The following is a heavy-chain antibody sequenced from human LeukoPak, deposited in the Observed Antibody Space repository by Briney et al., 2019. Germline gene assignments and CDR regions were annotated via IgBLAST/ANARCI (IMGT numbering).Heavy chain of an antibody. J-gene: IGHJ5*02. V-gene: IGHV4-34*01. CDR2: INHSGST. D-gene: IGHD3-3*01. CDR3: ARGGYDFWSGYHNWFDP. CDR1: GGSFSGYY. Sequence: SETLPLTCAVYGGSFSGYYWSWIRQPPGKGLEWIGEINHSGSTNYNPSLKSRVTISVDTSKNQFSLKLSSVTAADTAVYYCARGGYDFWSGYHNWFDPWGQGTLVTVSS.